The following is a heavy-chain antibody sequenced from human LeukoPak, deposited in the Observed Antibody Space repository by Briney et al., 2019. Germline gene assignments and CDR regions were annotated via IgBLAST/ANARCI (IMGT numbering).Heavy chain of an antibody. V-gene: IGHV3-23*01. CDR2: IVVSGGST. Sequence: GGSLRLSCAASGFTLSSYAMSWVRQAPGEGLEWVSGIVVSGGSTYYADSVKGRFTISRDDSKNTLHLQMNSLRAEDTAVYYCAKERATMDVWGKGTTVTVSS. CDR1: GFTLSSYA. CDR3: AKERATMDV. J-gene: IGHJ6*04.